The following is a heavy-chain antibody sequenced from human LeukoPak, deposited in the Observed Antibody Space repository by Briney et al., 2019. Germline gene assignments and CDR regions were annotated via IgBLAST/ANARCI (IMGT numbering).Heavy chain of an antibody. Sequence: GGSLRLSCAASGFIFKNYGMHWARQPPGKGLEWLAFIEYNGATKDYADSVKGRFTISRDNSKNMVSLQMNSLRAEDTAVYYCAKDADYYYGSGNYMDVWGKGTTVTISS. V-gene: IGHV3-30*02. CDR2: IEYNGATK. J-gene: IGHJ6*03. CDR3: AKDADYYYGSGNYMDV. CDR1: GFIFKNYG. D-gene: IGHD3-10*01.